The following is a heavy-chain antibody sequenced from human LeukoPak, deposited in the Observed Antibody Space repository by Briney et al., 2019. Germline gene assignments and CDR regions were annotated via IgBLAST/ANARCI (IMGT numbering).Heavy chain of an antibody. J-gene: IGHJ4*02. CDR3: ARHALATVTDPSFDY. V-gene: IGHV4-39*01. CDR1: GGSISTPGYY. D-gene: IGHD2-21*02. Sequence: SETLSLTCTVSGGSISTPGYYWGWIRHPPGKGLVWIGSLYHSGNTYYKPSLKSRATISVDKSKNQCSLKLRSVTAADTAVYYCARHALATVTDPSFDYWGQGTLVTVSS. CDR2: LYHSGNT.